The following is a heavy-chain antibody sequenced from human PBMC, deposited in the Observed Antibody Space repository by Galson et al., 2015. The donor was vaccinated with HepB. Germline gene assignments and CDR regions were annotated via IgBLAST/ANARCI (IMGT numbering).Heavy chain of an antibody. J-gene: IGHJ3*02. CDR2: IIPIFGTA. Sequence: SVKVSCKASGGTFSSYAISWVRQAPGQGLEWMGGIIPIFGTANYAQKFQGRVTITADESTSTAYMELSSLRSEDTAVYYCARAINYYGSGSYGERAFDIWGQGTMVTVSS. D-gene: IGHD3-10*01. V-gene: IGHV1-69*13. CDR1: GGTFSSYA. CDR3: ARAINYYGSGSYGERAFDI.